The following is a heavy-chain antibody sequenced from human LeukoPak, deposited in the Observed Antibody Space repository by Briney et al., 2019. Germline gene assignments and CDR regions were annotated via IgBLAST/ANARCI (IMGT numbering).Heavy chain of an antibody. Sequence: PSETLSLTCTVSGGSISSGDYYWSWIRQPPGKGLEWIGYIYYSGSTYYNPSLKSRVTISVETSKNQFSLKLSSVTAADTAVYYCARGLGGSSSGEIYNWFDPWGQGTLVTVSS. CDR2: IYYSGST. V-gene: IGHV4-30-4*01. J-gene: IGHJ5*02. D-gene: IGHD6-13*01. CDR3: ARGLGGSSSGEIYNWFDP. CDR1: GGSISSGDYY.